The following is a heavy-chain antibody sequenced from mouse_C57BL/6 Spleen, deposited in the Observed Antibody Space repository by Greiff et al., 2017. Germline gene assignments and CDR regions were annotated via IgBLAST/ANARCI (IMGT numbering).Heavy chain of an antibody. D-gene: IGHD2-4*01. CDR1: GFSLTSYG. CDR3: ARVGTDYDGTWFAY. Sequence: VMLVESGPGLVAPSPSLSITCTVSGFSLTSYGVDWVRQSPGKGLEWLGVIWGVGSTNYNSALKSRLSISKDNSKSQVFLKMNSLQTDDTAMYYCARVGTDYDGTWFAYWGQGTLVTVSA. J-gene: IGHJ3*01. V-gene: IGHV2-6*01. CDR2: IWGVGST.